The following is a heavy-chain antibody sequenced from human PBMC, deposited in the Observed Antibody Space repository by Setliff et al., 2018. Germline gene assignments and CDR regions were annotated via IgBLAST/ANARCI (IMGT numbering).Heavy chain of an antibody. V-gene: IGHV4-30-4*08. CDR1: GGSISSGDYY. D-gene: IGHD3-22*01. Sequence: TLSLTCTVSGGSISSGDYYWSWIRQPPGKGLEWIGYIYSSGSTYYNPSLKSRVSISVDTSKNQFSLKLSSVTAVDTAVYYCARESRYYYDNLGTLDYWGQGTLVTVSS. CDR2: IYSSGST. J-gene: IGHJ4*02. CDR3: ARESRYYYDNLGTLDY.